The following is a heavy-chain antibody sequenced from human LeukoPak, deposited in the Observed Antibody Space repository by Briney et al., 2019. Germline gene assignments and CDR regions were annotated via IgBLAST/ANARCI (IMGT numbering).Heavy chain of an antibody. CDR1: GGTISSCY. V-gene: IGHV4-59*08. J-gene: IGHJ4*02. CDR3: ARWYYSGWAFDY. D-gene: IGHD6-19*01. CDR2: MHDSWST. Sequence: SETLSLTCTVSGGTISSCYWNWSRQPPAKGLEWIGYMHDSWSTKYNPSLTSRLAISVDPSQNHFSLKLSSVPAADTAVYYCARWYYSGWAFDYWGQGTLVSVSS.